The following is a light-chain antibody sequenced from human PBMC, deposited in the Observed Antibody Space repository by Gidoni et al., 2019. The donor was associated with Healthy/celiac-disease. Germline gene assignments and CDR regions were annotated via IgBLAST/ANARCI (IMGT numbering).Light chain of an antibody. V-gene: IGKV1-39*01. CDR2: AAS. CDR3: QQSDSLPLT. J-gene: IGKJ3*01. Sequence: DIQMTQSPSSLSASVGGRVTITCRTSQSITNYLNWYQQKPGEAPKLLIYAASSLQSGVPSRFSGSGSGTDFTLTITTLQPEDFATYYCQQSDSLPLTFGPGTKVDIK. CDR1: QSITNY.